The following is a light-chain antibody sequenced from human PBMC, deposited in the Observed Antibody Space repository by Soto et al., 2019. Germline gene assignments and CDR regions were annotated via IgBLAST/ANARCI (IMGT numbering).Light chain of an antibody. Sequence: QSALTQPASVSGSPGQSITISCTGTSSDVGGYKYVSWYQQHPGKAPKLMIYEVSNRPSGVSNRFSGSKSGNTASLTISGLQAEDGDDYYCSSYTSSSTLVVFGGGTKLTVL. CDR3: SSYTSSSTLVV. V-gene: IGLV2-14*01. CDR1: SSDVGGYKY. CDR2: EVS. J-gene: IGLJ2*01.